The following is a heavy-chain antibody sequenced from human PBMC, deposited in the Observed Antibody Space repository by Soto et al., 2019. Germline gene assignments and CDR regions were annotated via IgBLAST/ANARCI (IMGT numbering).Heavy chain of an antibody. CDR1: GGSISSSSYY. Sequence: SETLSLTCTVSGGSISSSSYYWGWIRQPPGKGLEWIGSIYYSGSTYYNPSLKSRVTISVDTSKNQFSLKLSSVTAADTAVYYCARHLKAAARYSGGGWFDPWGQGTLVTV. J-gene: IGHJ5*02. D-gene: IGHD6-13*01. CDR2: IYYSGST. CDR3: ARHLKAAARYSGGGWFDP. V-gene: IGHV4-39*01.